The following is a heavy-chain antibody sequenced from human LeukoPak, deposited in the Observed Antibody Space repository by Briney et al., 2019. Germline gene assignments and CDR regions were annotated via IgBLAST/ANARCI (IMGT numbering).Heavy chain of an antibody. CDR3: ARVAPPPPYSSSAHDY. J-gene: IGHJ4*02. CDR2: ISAYNGNT. Sequence: ASVKVSCTASGYTFTSYGISWVRQAPGQGLEWMGWISAYNGNTNYAQKLQGRVTMTTDTSTSTAYMELRSLRSDDTAVYYCARVAPPPPYSSSAHDYWGQGTLVTVSS. CDR1: GYTFTSYG. D-gene: IGHD6-6*01. V-gene: IGHV1-18*01.